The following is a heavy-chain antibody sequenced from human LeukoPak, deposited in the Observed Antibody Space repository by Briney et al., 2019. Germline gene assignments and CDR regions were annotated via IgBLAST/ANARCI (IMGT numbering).Heavy chain of an antibody. V-gene: IGHV3-30*02. CDR1: GFIFSNYG. J-gene: IGHJ4*02. Sequence: PGGSLRLSCGASGFIFSNYGMHWLRQAPGKGLEWVTYLDKHGGDIMYGDSVKGRFTISRDNSRNTLYLQMNSLRAEDTAVYYCAKDFGTMGGGPDYWGQGTLVTVSS. D-gene: IGHD3-10*01. CDR2: LDKHGGDI. CDR3: AKDFGTMGGGPDY.